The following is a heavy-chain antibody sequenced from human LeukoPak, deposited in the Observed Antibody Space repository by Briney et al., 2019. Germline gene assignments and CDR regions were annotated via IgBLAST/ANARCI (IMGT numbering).Heavy chain of an antibody. J-gene: IGHJ3*02. CDR2: INPDSGGT. CDR3: ARDMGAHDAFDI. Sequence: ASVKVSCKASGYTFTAYYMHWVRQAPGQGLEWMGRINPDSGGTNYAQKFQGRVTMTRDTSISTACMEVSRLRSDDTAMFYCARDMGAHDAFDIWGQGTMVTVSS. V-gene: IGHV1-2*06. CDR1: GYTFTAYY. D-gene: IGHD1-26*01.